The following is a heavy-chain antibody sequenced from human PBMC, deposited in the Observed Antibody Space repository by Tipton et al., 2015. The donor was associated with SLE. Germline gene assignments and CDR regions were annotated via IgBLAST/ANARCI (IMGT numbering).Heavy chain of an antibody. CDR2: IWYDGSNK. CDR1: GSTLSDDY. Sequence: SLRLSCVVSGSTLSDDYVDWVRQAPGKGLEWVAFIWYDGSNKYYADSVKGRFTISRDNSKNTLYLQMNSLRAEDTAVYYCARVETYSSGWYPDYWGQGTLVTVSS. D-gene: IGHD6-19*01. CDR3: ARVETYSSGWYPDY. J-gene: IGHJ4*02. V-gene: IGHV3-33*08.